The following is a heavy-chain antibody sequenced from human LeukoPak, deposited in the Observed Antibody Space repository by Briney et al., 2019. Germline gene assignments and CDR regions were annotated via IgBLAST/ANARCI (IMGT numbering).Heavy chain of an antibody. CDR2: ISSSGSSI. J-gene: IGHJ4*02. Sequence: GGSLRLSCAASGFILSSYEMSWVRQAPGKGLGWVSYISSSGSSIYYADSVKGRFTISRDNAKNSLFLQMNSLRAEDTAVYYCARVGVVAGTRIGCDYWGQGTLVTVSS. CDR3: ARVGVVAGTRIGCDY. CDR1: GFILSSYE. V-gene: IGHV3-48*03. D-gene: IGHD6-19*01.